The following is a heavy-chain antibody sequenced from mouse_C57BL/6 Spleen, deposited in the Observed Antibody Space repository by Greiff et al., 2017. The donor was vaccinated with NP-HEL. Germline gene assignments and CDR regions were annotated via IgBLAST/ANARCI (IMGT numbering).Heavy chain of an antibody. Sequence: VQLQQSGAELARPGASVKLSCKASGYTFTSYGISWVKQRTGQGLEWIGEIYPRSGNTYYNEKFKGKATLTADKSSSTAYMELRSLTSEDSAVYFCARGGTYYARYYFDYWGQGTTLTVSS. CDR1: GYTFTSYG. CDR2: IYPRSGNT. D-gene: IGHD1-1*02. V-gene: IGHV1-81*01. CDR3: ARGGTYYARYYFDY. J-gene: IGHJ2*01.